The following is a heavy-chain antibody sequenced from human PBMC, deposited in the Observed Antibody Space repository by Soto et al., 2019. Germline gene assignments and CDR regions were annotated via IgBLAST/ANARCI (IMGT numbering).Heavy chain of an antibody. CDR1: GFTFSSYA. J-gene: IGHJ4*02. CDR2: ISGSGGST. D-gene: IGHD5-18*01. V-gene: IGHV3-23*01. CDR3: AKLTVDTTMVDNF. Sequence: GGSLRLSCAASGFTFSSYAMGWVRQAPGKGLEWVSAISGSGGSTYYADSVKGRFTISRDNSKNTLYLQMNSLRAEDTAIYYCAKLTVDTTMVDNFWGQGTLVTVSS.